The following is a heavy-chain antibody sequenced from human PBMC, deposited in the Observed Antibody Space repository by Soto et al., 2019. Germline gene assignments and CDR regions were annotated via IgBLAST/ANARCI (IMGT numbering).Heavy chain of an antibody. D-gene: IGHD1-26*01. J-gene: IGHJ4*02. CDR3: ARGGPKYADVGLWYFDF. CDR1: GGPFSSYA. CDR2: IVPMSGTP. V-gene: IGHV1-69*01. Sequence: QVQLVQSGAEVKKPGSSVKVSCRASGGPFSSYALSWVRQAPGQGFEWVGGIVPMSGTPAYVKKFQGRVTITADESTSTVYMELNSLRSEDTAVYYCARGGPKYADVGLWYFDFWGRGTLVTVSS.